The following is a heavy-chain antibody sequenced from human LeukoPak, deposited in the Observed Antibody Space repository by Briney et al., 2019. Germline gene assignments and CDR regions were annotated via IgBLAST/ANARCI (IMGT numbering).Heavy chain of an antibody. CDR1: GGSISSYY. Sequence: KTSETLSLTCTVSGGSISSYYWGWIRQPPGKGLEWIGYIYYSGSTNYNPSLKSRVTISVDTSKNQFSLKLSSVTAADTAVYYCARWSIAAADDAFDIWGQGTMVTVSP. CDR3: ARWSIAAADDAFDI. CDR2: IYYSGST. J-gene: IGHJ3*02. V-gene: IGHV4-59*01. D-gene: IGHD6-13*01.